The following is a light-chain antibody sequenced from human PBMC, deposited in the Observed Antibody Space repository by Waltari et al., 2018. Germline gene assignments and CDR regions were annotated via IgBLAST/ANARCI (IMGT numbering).Light chain of an antibody. CDR2: DAS. CDR3: QQRRNWPLT. V-gene: IGKV3-11*01. J-gene: IGKJ4*01. CDR1: QSVGTY. Sequence: EIVLTQSPDILSFSPGERATLSCRASQSVGTYLAWYQQRPGQSPRLLIYDASYRATGISARFSGSGSDTDFTLTISSLQPEDFAVYYCQQRRNWPLTFGGGTRVQI.